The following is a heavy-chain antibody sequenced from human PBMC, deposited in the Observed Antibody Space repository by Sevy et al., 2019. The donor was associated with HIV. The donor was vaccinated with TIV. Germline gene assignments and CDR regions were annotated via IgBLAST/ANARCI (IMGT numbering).Heavy chain of an antibody. J-gene: IGHJ4*02. D-gene: IGHD2-15*01. Sequence: SQTLSLTCTVSGGSISSSSYYWGWIRQPPGKGLEWIGSIYYSGSTYYNPSLKSRVTISVDTSKNQFSLKLSSVTAADTAVYYCARLVVATDFDYWGQGTLVTVSS. CDR3: ARLVVATDFDY. CDR2: IYYSGST. V-gene: IGHV4-39*01. CDR1: GGSISSSSYY.